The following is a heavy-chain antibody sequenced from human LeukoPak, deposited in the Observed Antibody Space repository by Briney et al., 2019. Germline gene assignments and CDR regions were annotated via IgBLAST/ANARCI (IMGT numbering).Heavy chain of an antibody. Sequence: ASVTVSCKASGYTFTSYLIHWVRQAPGRGLEWMGWINTGNGDTKYSQEFQGRVTITRDTSASTSYMDLSSLRSEDTAVYYCARDGGPFDYWGQGTLVTVSS. CDR1: GYTFTSYL. D-gene: IGHD3-10*01. CDR3: ARDGGPFDY. CDR2: INTGNGDT. V-gene: IGHV1-3*04. J-gene: IGHJ4*02.